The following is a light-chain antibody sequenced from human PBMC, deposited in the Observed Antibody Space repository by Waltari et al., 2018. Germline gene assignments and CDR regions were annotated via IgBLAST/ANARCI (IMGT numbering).Light chain of an antibody. CDR3: QVWDSSRAHVL. J-gene: IGLJ3*02. Sequence: SYVLTQAPSVSVAPGQTARITCGGIDIGYKSVHWYQQQPGQAPGLVVYNDSDRPSGIPERFSGSNSGDTATLTISRVEAGDEADYYCQVWDSSRAHVLFGGGTKVTVL. CDR2: NDS. CDR1: DIGYKS. V-gene: IGLV3-21*02.